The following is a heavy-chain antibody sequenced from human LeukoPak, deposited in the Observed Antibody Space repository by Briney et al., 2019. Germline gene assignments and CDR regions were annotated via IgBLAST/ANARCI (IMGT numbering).Heavy chain of an antibody. D-gene: IGHD3-10*01. CDR3: ARGFIKGGAFDI. CDR2: ISGYNGNT. Sequence: ASVKVSCKASGYTFTSYGISWVRQAPGQGLEWMGWISGYNGNTKYAQKFQARVTLTTDTSTSTAYMELWSLRSDDTAVYYCARGFIKGGAFDIWGQGTMVTVSS. V-gene: IGHV1-18*01. CDR1: GYTFTSYG. J-gene: IGHJ3*02.